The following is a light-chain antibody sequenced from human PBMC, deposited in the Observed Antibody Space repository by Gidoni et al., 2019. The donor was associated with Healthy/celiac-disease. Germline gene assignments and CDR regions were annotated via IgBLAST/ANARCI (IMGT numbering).Light chain of an antibody. Sequence: DIQMTQTPSSLSASVGDRVTITCRASQSISSYLKWYQQKPVKAPKLLIYAASSLQSGVPSRFSCIGSWTDFTLSISSLPPEDFATYYCQQSYRTPRTFGQGTKVEIK. CDR2: AAS. J-gene: IGKJ1*01. CDR1: QSISSY. V-gene: IGKV1-39*01. CDR3: QQSYRTPRT.